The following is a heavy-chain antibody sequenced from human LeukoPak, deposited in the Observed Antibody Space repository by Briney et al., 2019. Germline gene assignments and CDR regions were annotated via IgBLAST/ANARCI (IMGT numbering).Heavy chain of an antibody. CDR2: IHYSGTI. Sequence: SHTLSLTCPLSGYSITISSCWSWMRQPPGKRLSAIGYIHYSGTIYYNPSIKSRVTMSVATYKNQSSLKLSSVTAVDTAVYYCARNSGYSYGGFDIWGEGTMVNVSS. J-gene: IGHJ3*02. CDR1: GYSITISSC. D-gene: IGHD5-18*01. V-gene: IGHV4-28*05. CDR3: ARNSGYSYGGFDI.